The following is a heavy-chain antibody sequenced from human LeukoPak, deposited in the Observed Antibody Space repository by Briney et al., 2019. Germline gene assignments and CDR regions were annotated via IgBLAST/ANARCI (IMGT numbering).Heavy chain of an antibody. CDR2: IIPIFGTA. CDR1: GATFSSYA. J-gene: IGHJ6*02. Sequence: GASVKFSRRASGATFSSYAISWGRQAPGQGLDWMGGIIPIFGTANYAQKFQGRVTITADESTSTAYMELSSLRSEDTAVYYCASPTPPGYGSGTPDYYYYGMDVWGQGTTVTVSS. V-gene: IGHV1-69*01. D-gene: IGHD3-10*01. CDR3: ASPTPPGYGSGTPDYYYYGMDV.